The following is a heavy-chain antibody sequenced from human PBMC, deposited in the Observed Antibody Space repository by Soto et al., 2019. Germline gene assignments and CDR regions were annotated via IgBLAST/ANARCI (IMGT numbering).Heavy chain of an antibody. D-gene: IGHD2-21*02. CDR3: ARENKGSSLTSTYPY. CDR1: GFTFSTYW. CDR2: LNGDGTYT. J-gene: IGHJ4*02. V-gene: IGHV3-74*01. Sequence: EVQLVESGGGLVQPGGSLRLSCAASGFTFSTYWMHWVRQAPGKGLVWVSRLNGDGTYTFYADSVKGRFTISRDNAKNTLYLQMNSLRAEDTAVYYCARENKGSSLTSTYPYWGRGNLVTVSS.